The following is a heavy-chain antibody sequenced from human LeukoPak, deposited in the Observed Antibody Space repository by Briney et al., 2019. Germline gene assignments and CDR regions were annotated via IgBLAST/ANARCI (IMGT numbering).Heavy chain of an antibody. CDR2: ISYDGSNK. CDR1: GFTFSDYA. Sequence: GGSLRLSCAASGFTFSDYAMHWVRQAPGKGLEWVAVISYDGSNKYYADSVKGRFTISRDNSKNTLYLQMNSLRAEDTAVYYCARDGYSSSYFDYWGQGTLVTVSS. CDR3: ARDGYSSSYFDY. J-gene: IGHJ4*02. V-gene: IGHV3-30-3*01. D-gene: IGHD6-6*01.